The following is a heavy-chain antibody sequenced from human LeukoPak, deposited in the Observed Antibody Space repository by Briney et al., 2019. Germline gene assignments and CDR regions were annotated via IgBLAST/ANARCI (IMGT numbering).Heavy chain of an antibody. CDR3: ARDLYIVVVPAARPFDY. CDR2: ISSSSSTI. CDR1: GFTFSSYS. J-gene: IGHJ4*02. V-gene: IGHV3-48*02. D-gene: IGHD2-2*01. Sequence: GGSLRLSCAASGFTFSSYSMNRVPQAPGQGLEWVSYISSSSSTIYYADSVKGRFTISRDNAKNSLYLQMNSLRDEDTAVYYCARDLYIVVVPAARPFDYWGQGTLVTVSS.